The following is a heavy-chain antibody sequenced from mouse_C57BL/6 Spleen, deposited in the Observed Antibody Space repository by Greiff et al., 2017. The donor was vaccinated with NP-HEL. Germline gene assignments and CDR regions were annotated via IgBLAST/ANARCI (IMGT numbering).Heavy chain of an antibody. J-gene: IGHJ2*01. CDR1: GFTFSSYA. D-gene: IGHD1-1*01. Sequence: EVKLMESGGGLVKPGGSLKLSCAASGFTFSSYAMSWVRQTPEKRLEWVATISDGGSYTYYPDNVKGRFTISRDNAKNNLYLQMSHLESEDAAMYYCARDRNYGSSPFDYWGQGTTLTVSS. V-gene: IGHV5-4*01. CDR2: ISDGGSYT. CDR3: ARDRNYGSSPFDY.